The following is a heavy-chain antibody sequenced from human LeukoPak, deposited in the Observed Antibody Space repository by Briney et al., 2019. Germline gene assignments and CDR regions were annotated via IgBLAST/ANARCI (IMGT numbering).Heavy chain of an antibody. CDR1: GDSIFDDY. J-gene: IGHJ4*02. D-gene: IGHD1-1*01. CDR3: ARDRDRGNFDY. Sequence: SETLSLTCTVSGDSIFDDYWTWIRQPPGKGLEWIGYIYHSGSTSYNPSLKSRLTISVDTSKNQFSLKLSSVTAADTAVYYCARDRDRGNFDYWGQGTLVTVSS. CDR2: IYHSGST. V-gene: IGHV4-59*01.